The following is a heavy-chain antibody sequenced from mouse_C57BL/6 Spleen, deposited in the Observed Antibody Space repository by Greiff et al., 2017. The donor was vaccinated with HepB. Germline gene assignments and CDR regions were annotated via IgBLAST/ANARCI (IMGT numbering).Heavy chain of an antibody. CDR2: IYPGSGNT. CDR1: GYTFTDYY. J-gene: IGHJ3*01. D-gene: IGHD3-3*01. CDR3: ARGTGQAEAY. Sequence: QVQLKQSGAELVRPGASVKLSCKASGYTFTDYYINWVKQRPGQGLEWIARIYPGSGNTYYNEKFKGKATLTAEKSSSTAYMQLSSLTSEDSAVYFCARGTGQAEAYWGQGTLVTVSA. V-gene: IGHV1-76*01.